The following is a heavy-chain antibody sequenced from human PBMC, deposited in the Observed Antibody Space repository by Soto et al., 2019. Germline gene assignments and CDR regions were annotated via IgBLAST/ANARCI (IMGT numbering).Heavy chain of an antibody. J-gene: IGHJ5*02. CDR3: ARDHNNSSSWWLDP. Sequence: QVQLVESGGGLVKPGGTLRLSCTGSGFTFSDYYMTWIRQAPGKGLEWVSYISYGSSYTKYADSVKGRFTISRDNAKNSLFLQMNNLRTEDTAIYYCARDHNNSSSWWLDPWGRGALVTVSS. V-gene: IGHV3-11*06. D-gene: IGHD3-22*01. CDR2: ISYGSSYT. CDR1: GFTFSDYY.